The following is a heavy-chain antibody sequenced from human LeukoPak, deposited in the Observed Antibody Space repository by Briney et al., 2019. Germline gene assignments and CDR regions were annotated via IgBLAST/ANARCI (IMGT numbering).Heavy chain of an antibody. D-gene: IGHD2-2*01. CDR2: VYYSGST. Sequence: SETLSLTCTVSGGSMRSYYWSWIRQPPGKGPEWIGYVYYSGSTNYNPSLKSRVTMSADTSKNHFSLKLSSVTAADTAVYYCARNQLLSFDALDIWGQGTMVTVSS. CDR3: ARNQLLSFDALDI. CDR1: GGSMRSYY. V-gene: IGHV4-59*08. J-gene: IGHJ3*02.